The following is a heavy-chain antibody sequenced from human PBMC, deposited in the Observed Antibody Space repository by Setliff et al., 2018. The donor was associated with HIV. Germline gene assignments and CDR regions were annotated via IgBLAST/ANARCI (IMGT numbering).Heavy chain of an antibody. CDR2: FDPEDGET. CDR1: GYTLTELS. CDR3: ARVGSYWTQFDY. V-gene: IGHV1-24*01. J-gene: IGHJ4*01. D-gene: IGHD2-15*01. Sequence: ASVKVSCKISGYTLTELSIHWVRQAPGKGLEWMANFDPEDGETFYAQKFQGRLTMTEDTSTDTAYMELSSLRSDDTAVYYCARVGSYWTQFDYWGQGTLVTVSS.